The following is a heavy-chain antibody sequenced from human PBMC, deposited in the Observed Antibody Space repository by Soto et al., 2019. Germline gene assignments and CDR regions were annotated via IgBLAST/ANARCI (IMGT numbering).Heavy chain of an antibody. D-gene: IGHD3-3*01. Sequence: SETLSLTCAVYGGSVNGYYWNWIRQPPGKGLEWIGEINHTGGTHYNPSLKRRVTMSVDTSKNQFSLRWSSVTAADTAIYYCATRITVFGLLIPPFDPWGQGTQVTVSS. CDR2: INHTGGT. J-gene: IGHJ5*02. CDR3: ATRITVFGLLIPPFDP. CDR1: GGSVNGYY. V-gene: IGHV4-34*01.